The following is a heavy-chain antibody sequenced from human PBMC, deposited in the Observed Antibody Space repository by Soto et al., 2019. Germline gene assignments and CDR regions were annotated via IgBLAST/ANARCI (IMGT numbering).Heavy chain of an antibody. CDR1: GFTFSSYA. V-gene: IGHV3-23*01. Sequence: EVQLLESGGGLVQPGGSLRLSCAASGFTFSSYAMRWVRQAPGKGLEWVSAVSGSGGSTYYADSVKGRFTISRDNSKNTLYLQMNSRRAEDTAVYYCARRRPGTYFDYWGQGTLVTASS. D-gene: IGHD6-13*01. CDR3: ARRRPGTYFDY. CDR2: VSGSGGST. J-gene: IGHJ4*02.